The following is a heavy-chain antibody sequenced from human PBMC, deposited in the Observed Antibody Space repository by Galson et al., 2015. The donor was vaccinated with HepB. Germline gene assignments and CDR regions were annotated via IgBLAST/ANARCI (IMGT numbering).Heavy chain of an antibody. Sequence: SLRLSCAASGFTFSSYGMHWVRQAPGKGLEWMAVISYDGSNKYYADSVKGRFTISRDNSKNTLYLQMNSLRAEDTAVYYCAKDPRRKIESTGLFDYWGQGTLATVSS. CDR1: GFTFSSYG. CDR2: ISYDGSNK. D-gene: IGHD2-2*01. CDR3: AKDPRRKIESTGLFDY. J-gene: IGHJ4*02. V-gene: IGHV3-30*18.